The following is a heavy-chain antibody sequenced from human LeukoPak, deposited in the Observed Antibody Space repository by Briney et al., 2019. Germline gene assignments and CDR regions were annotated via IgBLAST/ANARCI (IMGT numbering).Heavy chain of an antibody. V-gene: IGHV4-59*01. J-gene: IGHJ4*02. CDR1: GGSISSYY. CDR2: IYYSGST. Sequence: PSETLSLTCTVSGGSISSYYWSWIRQPPGQGLEWIGYIYYSGSTNDNPSLKRRGTISIDTSKNQFSLKLSSVTAADTAVYYCANTHFYDSSGALPRCYCDYWGQGTVVTVSS. D-gene: IGHD3-22*01. CDR3: ANTHFYDSSGALPRCYCDY.